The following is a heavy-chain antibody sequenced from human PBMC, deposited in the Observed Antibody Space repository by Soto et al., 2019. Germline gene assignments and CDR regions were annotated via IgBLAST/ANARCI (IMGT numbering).Heavy chain of an antibody. CDR1: GGTFSSYT. CDR2: IIPILGIA. V-gene: IGHV1-69*02. CDR3: ARKDTAMGQSYFDN. J-gene: IGHJ4*02. Sequence: QVQLVQSGAEVKKPGSSVKVSCKAAGGTFSSYTISWVRQAPGQGLEWMGRIIPILGIANYAQKFQGRVTITADKSTSTAYMELSSLRSEDPAVYYCARKDTAMGQSYFDNWGQLTIITVSS. D-gene: IGHD5-18*01.